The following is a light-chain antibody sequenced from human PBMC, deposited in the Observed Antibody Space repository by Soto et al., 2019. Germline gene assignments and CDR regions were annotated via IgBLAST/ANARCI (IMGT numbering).Light chain of an antibody. Sequence: QSVLTQPASVSGSPGQSITISCTGTSSDIGAYNYVSWYQQYPGKAPKVMIYDVSSRPAGVSNRFSGSKSGNTASLTISGLQPEDEADYYCSSYTSGSLYVFGTGTKLTVL. V-gene: IGLV2-14*01. J-gene: IGLJ1*01. CDR3: SSYTSGSLYV. CDR1: SSDIGAYNY. CDR2: DVS.